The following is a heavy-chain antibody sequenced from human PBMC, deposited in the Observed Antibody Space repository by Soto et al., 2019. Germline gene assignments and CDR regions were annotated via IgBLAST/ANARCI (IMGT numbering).Heavy chain of an antibody. CDR1: GYSFTSYD. CDR3: ARVSFLAPVTGAEIFDF. V-gene: IGHV1-8*01. CDR2: VNPNSGDT. D-gene: IGHD2-21*02. Sequence: QVQLVQSGAEVKKPGASVKVSCKASGYSFTSYDMNWVRQAPGQGLEWMGWVNPNSGDTDYAQKFQDRVTMTTDTSIRTAYMELSRLRSEDTAVYYCARVSFLAPVTGAEIFDFWGQGTMVTVSS. J-gene: IGHJ3*01.